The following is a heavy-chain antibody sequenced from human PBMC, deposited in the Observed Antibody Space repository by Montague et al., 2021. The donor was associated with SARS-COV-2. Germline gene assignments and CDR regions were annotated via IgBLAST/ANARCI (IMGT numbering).Heavy chain of an antibody. V-gene: IGHV4-59*08. D-gene: IGHD1/OR15-1a*01. CDR2: IYYSGST. J-gene: IGHJ4*02. CDR1: GATISSYS. Sequence: SETLSLTCTVSGATISSYSLRWIRQPPGTGLECIGYIYYSGSTNYNPSPKSRASISLDTPNNQISLKMPSVTAANTAVYFCAASAWTNGYFDFWGQGFLVTASS. CDR3: AASAWTNGYFDF.